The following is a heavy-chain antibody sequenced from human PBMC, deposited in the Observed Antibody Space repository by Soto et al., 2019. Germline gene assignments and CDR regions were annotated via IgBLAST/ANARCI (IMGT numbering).Heavy chain of an antibody. CDR2: ISSSSSTI. J-gene: IGHJ6*02. D-gene: IGHD6-6*01. CDR1: GFTFSSYS. Sequence: GGSLRLSCAASGFTFSSYSMNWVRQAPGKGLEWVSYISSSSSTIYYADSVKGRFTISRDNAKNSLYLQMNSLRDEDTAVYYCASAPTRSIAAQSGLDVWGQGTTVTVSS. CDR3: ASAPTRSIAAQSGLDV. V-gene: IGHV3-48*02.